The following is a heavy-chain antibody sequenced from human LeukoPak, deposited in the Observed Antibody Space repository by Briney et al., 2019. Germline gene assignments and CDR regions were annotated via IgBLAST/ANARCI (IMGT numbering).Heavy chain of an antibody. D-gene: IGHD4-23*01. J-gene: IGHJ5*02. V-gene: IGHV4-31*03. CDR2: IYYSGST. Sequence: SETLSLTCTVSGGSISSSSYYWGWIRQPPGKGLEWIGYIYYSGSTYYNPSPKSRVTISVDTSKNQFSLKLSSVTAADTAVYYCARDYGRQTTVVTPTWGQGTLVTVSS. CDR3: ARDYGRQTTVVTPT. CDR1: GGSISSSSYY.